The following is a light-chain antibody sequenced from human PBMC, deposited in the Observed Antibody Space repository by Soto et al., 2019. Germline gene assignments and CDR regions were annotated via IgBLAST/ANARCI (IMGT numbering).Light chain of an antibody. CDR3: QQYVSSPWA. CDR1: QSVSSSF. V-gene: IGKV3-20*01. Sequence: EIVLAQSPGTLSFSPGESATLSCRASQSVSSSFLAWYQQKAGQAPRLLIYGASRRATGIPDRFSGSGSGTDFTLIISRLEPEDFAVYYCQQYVSSPWAFGQGTKVEI. CDR2: GAS. J-gene: IGKJ1*01.